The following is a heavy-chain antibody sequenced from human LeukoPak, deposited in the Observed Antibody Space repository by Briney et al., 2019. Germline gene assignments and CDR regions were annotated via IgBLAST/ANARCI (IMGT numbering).Heavy chain of an antibody. Sequence: GGSLRLFCAASGFTFSRYWMHWVRLVPGKGPVWVSHINTDGKHTTYADSVKGRFTISRDDAKNTLYLQMTSLRAEDTALYYCVSDDNYGSGLDYWGQGVLVTVSS. V-gene: IGHV3-74*01. CDR3: VSDDNYGSGLDY. J-gene: IGHJ4*02. D-gene: IGHD6-19*01. CDR1: GFTFSRYW. CDR2: INTDGKHT.